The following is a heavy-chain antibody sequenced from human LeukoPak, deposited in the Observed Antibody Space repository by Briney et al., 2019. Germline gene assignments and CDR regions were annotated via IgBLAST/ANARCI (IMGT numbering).Heavy chain of an antibody. J-gene: IGHJ5*02. CDR2: IYPGDSDT. D-gene: IGHD2-21*02. V-gene: IGHV5-51*01. CDR1: GYSFTSYW. CDR3: ARLVVVTASLRWFDP. Sequence: GESLKISCKGSGYSFTSYWIGWVRQMPGKGLEWMGIIYPGDSDTRYSPSFQGQVTISADKSISTAYLQWSSLKASDTAMYYCARLVVVTASLRWFDPWGQGTLVTVSS.